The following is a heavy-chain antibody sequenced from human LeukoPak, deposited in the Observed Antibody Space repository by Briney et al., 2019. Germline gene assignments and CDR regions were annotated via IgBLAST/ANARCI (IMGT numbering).Heavy chain of an antibody. J-gene: IGHJ4*02. Sequence: PGGSLRLSCSASGFNFRGFAMGWVRQAPGKGLEWVSAISGSGISTYSADSVKGRFTISRDNSKNTVFLQMSSLRAEDTAKYYCAKKRYLEWLSPRNNFDSWGPGTLVTVSS. V-gene: IGHV3-23*01. CDR2: ISGSGIST. CDR3: AKKRYLEWLSPRNNFDS. D-gene: IGHD3-3*01. CDR1: GFNFRGFA.